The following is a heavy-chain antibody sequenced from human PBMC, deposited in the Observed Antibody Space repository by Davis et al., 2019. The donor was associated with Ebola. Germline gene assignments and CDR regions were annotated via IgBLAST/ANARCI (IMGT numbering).Heavy chain of an antibody. Sequence: GESLKISCAASGFTFSSYSMNWVRQAPGKGLEWVSYISSSSSTKYYADSVKGRFTISRDNAQNSLYLQMNSLGAEDTAIYYCALTKGKAARDFDHWGQGTRVIVSS. J-gene: IGHJ4*02. CDR3: ALTKGKAARDFDH. CDR2: ISSSSSTK. CDR1: GFTFSSYS. D-gene: IGHD6-6*01. V-gene: IGHV3-48*04.